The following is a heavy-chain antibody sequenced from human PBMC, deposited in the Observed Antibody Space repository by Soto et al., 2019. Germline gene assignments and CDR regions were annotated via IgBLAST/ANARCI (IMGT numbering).Heavy chain of an antibody. J-gene: IGHJ4*02. CDR2: IWYDGSNT. V-gene: IGHV3-30*02. Sequence: PGGSLRLSCAASGFTFSSYGMHWVRQAPGKGLEWVAVIWYDGSNTYYADSVKGRFTIPRDNSKNTLYLQMNSLRAEDTSVYYCAKEGGLSGSYYISSSYYFDYWGQGTLVTVSS. CDR3: AKEGGLSGSYYISSSYYFDY. D-gene: IGHD1-26*01. CDR1: GFTFSSYG.